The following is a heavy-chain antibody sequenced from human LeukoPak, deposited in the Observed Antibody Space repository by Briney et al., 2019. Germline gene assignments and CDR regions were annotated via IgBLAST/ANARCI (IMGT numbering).Heavy chain of an antibody. CDR3: ARDLAYCSSTSCPPYYMDV. V-gene: IGHV3-21*01. CDR2: ISSSSSYI. D-gene: IGHD2-2*01. CDR1: GFTFSSYS. Sequence: GGSLRLSCAASGFTFSSYSMNWVRQAPGKGLEWVSSISSSSSYIYYADSVKGRFTISRDNAKNSLYMQMNSLRAEDTTVYYCARDLAYCSSTSCPPYYMDVWGKGTTVTASS. J-gene: IGHJ6*03.